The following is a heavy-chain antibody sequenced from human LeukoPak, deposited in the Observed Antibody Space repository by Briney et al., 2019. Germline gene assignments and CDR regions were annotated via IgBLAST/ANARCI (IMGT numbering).Heavy chain of an antibody. V-gene: IGHV4-39*07. J-gene: IGHJ6*03. CDR2: INHSGST. Sequence: PSETLSLTCTVSGGSISSSSYYWGWIRQPPGKGLEWIGEINHSGSTNYNPSLKSRVTISVDTSKNQFSLKLSSVTAADTAVYYCAREGVVWSGYLDVEGAFRYMDVWGKGTTVTVSS. CDR3: AREGVVWSGYLDVEGAFRYMDV. CDR1: GGSISSSSYY. D-gene: IGHD3-3*01.